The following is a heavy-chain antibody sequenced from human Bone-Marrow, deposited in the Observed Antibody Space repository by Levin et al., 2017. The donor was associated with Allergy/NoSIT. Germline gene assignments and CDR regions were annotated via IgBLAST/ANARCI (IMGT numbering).Heavy chain of an antibody. CDR3: ARGSYFGSGSRIPLDNYYFIDV. J-gene: IGHJ6*03. Sequence: PSETLSLTCTVSGASIDSGGYYWTWIRQHPGGGLEWIGSIFYYGDTHYSPSFKSRLSISLDTSKNQFSLRASSVTAADTGLYFCARGSYFGSGSRIPLDNYYFIDVWGKGTTVIVSS. D-gene: IGHD3-10*01. V-gene: IGHV4-31*03. CDR2: IFYYGDT. CDR1: GASIDSGGYY.